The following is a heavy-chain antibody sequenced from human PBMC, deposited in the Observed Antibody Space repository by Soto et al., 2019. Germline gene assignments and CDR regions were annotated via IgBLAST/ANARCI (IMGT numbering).Heavy chain of an antibody. D-gene: IGHD5-18*01. CDR2: LSGSGGTS. Sequence: SLRLSCSTSGFTFSTYAMNWVRLAPGKGLEWVSALSGSGGTSYYADSVRGRFTISRDNSKNTLFLQMNSLRAEDAAVYYCAKDDSEYSYGFWGFLNYWGQGTLVTVSS. CDR3: AKDDSEYSYGFWGFLNY. J-gene: IGHJ4*02. V-gene: IGHV3-23*01. CDR1: GFTFSTYA.